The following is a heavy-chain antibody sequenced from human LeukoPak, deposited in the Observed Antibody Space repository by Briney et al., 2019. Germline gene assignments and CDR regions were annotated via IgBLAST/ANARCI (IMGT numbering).Heavy chain of an antibody. CDR2: MYFNSGAT. CDR1: GFTFTGYY. V-gene: IGHV1-2*02. J-gene: IGHJ3*01. CDR3: AREGSSGQDWYAFDV. D-gene: IGHD5-12*01. Sequence: ASVKVSCKASGFTFTGYYVQWLRQAPGQGLEWVGWMYFNSGATRYAPKFQGRVTMIRDTSINTAYMELSSLRADDTAMYYCAREGSSGQDWYAFDVWGQETMVTVSS.